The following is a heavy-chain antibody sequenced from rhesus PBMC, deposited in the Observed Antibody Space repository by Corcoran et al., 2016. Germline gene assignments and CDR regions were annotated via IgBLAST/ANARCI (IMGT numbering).Heavy chain of an antibody. V-gene: IGHV2-1*01. J-gene: IGHJ4*01. D-gene: IGHD6-31*01. CDR2: IYWNDDK. Sequence: QVTLKESGPALVKPTQTLTPTCTFSGVPLSTSGMGAGWIGQPSRKTLEWLAHIYWNDDKYFSTSLKSRLTISKDTSTNQVVLTMTNMDPVDTATYYCARRLAAGTLYYFDYWGQGVLVTVSS. CDR3: ARRLAAGTLYYFDY. CDR1: GVPLSTSGMG.